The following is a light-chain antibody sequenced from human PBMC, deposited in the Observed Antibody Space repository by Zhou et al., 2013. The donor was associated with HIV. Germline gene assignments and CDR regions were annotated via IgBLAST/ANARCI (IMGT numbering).Light chain of an antibody. V-gene: IGKV1-5*03. J-gene: IGKJ1*01. CDR3: QQYNSQGT. Sequence: DIQMTQSPSSLSASVGDRVTITCQASQDISNYLNWYQQKPGKAPKLLIYEASSLESGVPSRFSGSGSGTEFTLTISSLHPDDFATYYCQQYNSQGTFGQGTKVEIK. CDR1: QDISNY. CDR2: EAS.